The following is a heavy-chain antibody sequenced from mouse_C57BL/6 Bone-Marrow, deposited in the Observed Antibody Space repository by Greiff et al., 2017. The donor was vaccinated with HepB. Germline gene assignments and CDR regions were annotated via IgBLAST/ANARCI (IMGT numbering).Heavy chain of an antibody. CDR2: ISGGGGNT. Sequence: EVMLVESGGGLVKPGGSLKLSCAASGFTFSSYTMSWVRQTPEKRLEWVATISGGGGNTYYPDSVKGRFTISRDNAKNTLYLQMSSLRSEDTALYDCARNYYGSSWAYWGQGTLVTVSA. CDR1: GFTFSSYT. J-gene: IGHJ3*01. D-gene: IGHD1-1*01. V-gene: IGHV5-9*01. CDR3: ARNYYGSSWAY.